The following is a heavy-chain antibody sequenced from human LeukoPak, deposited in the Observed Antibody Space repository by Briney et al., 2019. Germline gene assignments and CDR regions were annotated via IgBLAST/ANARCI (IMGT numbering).Heavy chain of an antibody. Sequence: PSETLSLTCTVSGGSISSYYWSWIRQPPWKGLEWIGYIYYSGNTNYNPSLKSRVAIPLDTSKNQFPLRLTSVTAAATAVYYCARHGGLVRGFSDAFDIWGQGTMVTVSS. V-gene: IGHV4-59*08. J-gene: IGHJ3*02. CDR2: IYYSGNT. CDR1: GGSISSYY. CDR3: ARHGGLVRGFSDAFDI. D-gene: IGHD3-10*01.